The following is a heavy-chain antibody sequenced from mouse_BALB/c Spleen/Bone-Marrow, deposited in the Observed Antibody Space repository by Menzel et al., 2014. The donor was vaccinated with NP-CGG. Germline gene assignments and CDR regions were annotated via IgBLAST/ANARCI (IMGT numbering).Heavy chain of an antibody. J-gene: IGHJ1*01. CDR2: IDPENGDT. Sequence: VQLQQPGAELVRSGASVKLSCTASGFNIKDYYMHWVKQRPEQGLEWIGWIDPENGDTEYAPKFQGKATMTADTSSNTAYLQLSSLTSEDTAVYYCNRYDWYFDVWGAGTTVTVPS. V-gene: IGHV14-4*02. D-gene: IGHD2-14*01. CDR1: GFNIKDYY. CDR3: NRYDWYFDV.